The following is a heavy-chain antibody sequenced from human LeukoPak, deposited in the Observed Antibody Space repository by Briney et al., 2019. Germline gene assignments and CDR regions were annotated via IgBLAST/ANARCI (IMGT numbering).Heavy chain of an antibody. V-gene: IGHV4-30-2*01. CDR3: ARALSSGYDFSYFDY. D-gene: IGHD5-12*01. CDR1: GGSINNDDYS. J-gene: IGHJ4*02. Sequence: SQTLSLTCAVSGGSINNDDYSWSWIRPPPGKGLEWIGYIYHTGSTYYNPSLKSRVTMSVDRSKNQFSLNLSSVTAADTAVYYCARALSSGYDFSYFDYWGQGTLVTVSS. CDR2: IYHTGST.